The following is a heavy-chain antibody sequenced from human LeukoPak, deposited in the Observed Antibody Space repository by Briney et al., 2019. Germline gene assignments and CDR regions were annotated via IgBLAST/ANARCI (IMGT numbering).Heavy chain of an antibody. CDR1: GFTFSSYW. D-gene: IGHD1-26*01. CDR2: IKQDGSEK. Sequence: GGSPRLSCAASGFTFSSYWMSWVRQAPGKGLEWVANIKQDGSEKYYVDSVKGRFTISRDNAKNSLYLQMNSPRAEDTAVYYCARDKIVGATYFDYWGQGTLVTVSS. CDR3: ARDKIVGATYFDY. V-gene: IGHV3-7*01. J-gene: IGHJ4*02.